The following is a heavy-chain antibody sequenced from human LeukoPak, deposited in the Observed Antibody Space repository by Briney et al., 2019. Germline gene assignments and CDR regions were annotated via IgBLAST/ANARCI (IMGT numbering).Heavy chain of an antibody. V-gene: IGHV3-7*04. CDR2: IKQDGSEK. CDR1: GFTFSNYW. Sequence: GGSLRLSCAASGFTFSNYWMSWVRQVPGKGLEWVANIKQDGSEKYYVDSVKGRFTFSRDNAKNSLYLQMNSLRAEDTAVYYCARLRDPIKYWGQGTLVTVSS. J-gene: IGHJ4*02. CDR3: ARLRDPIKY.